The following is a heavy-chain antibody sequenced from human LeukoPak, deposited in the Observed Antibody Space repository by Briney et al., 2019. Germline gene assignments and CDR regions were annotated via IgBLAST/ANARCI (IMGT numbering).Heavy chain of an antibody. J-gene: IGHJ5*02. Sequence: ASVKVSCKASGYRFTGCYMHWVRRAPGQGLEWMGWINPNSGGTNYARKFQGRVTMTRDTSISTAYLDLSRLTSDDTAVYYCARDRPDGITGTTGNWLDPWGQGTLVTVSS. D-gene: IGHD1-20*01. CDR3: ARDRPDGITGTTGNWLDP. CDR2: INPNSGGT. V-gene: IGHV1-2*02. CDR1: GYRFTGCY.